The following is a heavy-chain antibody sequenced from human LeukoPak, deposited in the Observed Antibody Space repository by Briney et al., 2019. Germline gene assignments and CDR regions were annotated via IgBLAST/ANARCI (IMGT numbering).Heavy chain of an antibody. CDR3: TTSLRIQLWLPGVFDI. Sequence: GGSLRLSCAASGFTFSSYAMHWVRQAPGKGLEWVAVISYDGSNKYYADSVKGRFTISRDNSKNTLYLQMNRLKGEDTAMYYCTTSLRIQLWLPGVFDIWGQGTMVTVSS. J-gene: IGHJ3*02. V-gene: IGHV3-30-3*01. D-gene: IGHD5-18*01. CDR1: GFTFSSYA. CDR2: ISYDGSNK.